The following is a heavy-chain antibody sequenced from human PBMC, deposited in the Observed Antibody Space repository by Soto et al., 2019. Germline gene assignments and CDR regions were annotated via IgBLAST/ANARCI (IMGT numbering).Heavy chain of an antibody. J-gene: IGHJ5*02. D-gene: IGHD3-10*01. CDR3: AHSRYGAGTLT. Sequence: QITLKETGPTLVKPTQTLTLTCTFSGFSLTTSGVGVVWIRQPPGKALEWLALLYWDDDKRYSPSLKSRLTVTTATSKTQVVLTMTTMDPVDTATYYCAHSRYGAGTLTWGQGALVAVSS. CDR2: LYWDDDK. V-gene: IGHV2-5*02. CDR1: GFSLTTSGVG.